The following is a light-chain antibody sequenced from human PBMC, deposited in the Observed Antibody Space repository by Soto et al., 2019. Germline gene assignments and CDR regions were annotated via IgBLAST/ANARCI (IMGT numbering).Light chain of an antibody. CDR3: QQYGSSPGT. CDR2: GAS. Sequence: IVLPQSPATLSLSPGTRATLSGRASQNISNYLIWYQQKPGQAPRLLIYGASTRTAGIPDRFTGSGSGTDFTLTISRLEPEDFAVYYCQQYGSSPGTFGQGTKVDIK. J-gene: IGKJ1*01. CDR1: QNISNY. V-gene: IGKV3-20*01.